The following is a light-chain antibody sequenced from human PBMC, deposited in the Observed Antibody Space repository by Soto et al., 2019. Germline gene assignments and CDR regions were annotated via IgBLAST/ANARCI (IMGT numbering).Light chain of an antibody. CDR2: DVS. Sequence: QSALTQPASVSGSPGQSITISCTGTSSDVGGYNYVSWYQQHPGKAPQLMIYDVSNRPSGVSNRFSGSKSGNTASLTISGLQAEDEADYYSSSYTSSSTLLFGGGTKLTVL. CDR3: SSYTSSSTLL. V-gene: IGLV2-14*01. J-gene: IGLJ2*01. CDR1: SSDVGGYNY.